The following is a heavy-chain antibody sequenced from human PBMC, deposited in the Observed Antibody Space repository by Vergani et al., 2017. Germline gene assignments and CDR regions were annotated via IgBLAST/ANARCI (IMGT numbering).Heavy chain of an antibody. CDR1: GFTVSSNY. Sequence: EVQLVESGGGLVQPGGSLRLSCAASGFTVSSNYMSWVRQAPGKGLEWVSVIYSGGSTYYADSVKGRFTISRDNSTNTLYLQMNSLRAEDTAVYYCATQYDSSGYSKRDYFDYWGQGTLVTVSS. CDR3: ATQYDSSGYSKRDYFDY. CDR2: IYSGGST. V-gene: IGHV3-66*02. J-gene: IGHJ4*02. D-gene: IGHD3-22*01.